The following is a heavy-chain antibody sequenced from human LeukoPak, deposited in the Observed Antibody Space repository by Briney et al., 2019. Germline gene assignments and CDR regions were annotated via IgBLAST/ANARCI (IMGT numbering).Heavy chain of an antibody. D-gene: IGHD2-2*01. CDR3: ARDLTYCSSTSCYEDYYYGMDV. CDR1: GFTFSSYE. Sequence: GGSLRLSCAASGFTFSSYEMNWVRQAPGKGLEWVSYISSSGSTIYYADSVKGRFTITRDNAKNSLYLQMNSLRAEDTAVYYCARDLTYCSSTSCYEDYYYGMDVWGQGTTVTVSS. V-gene: IGHV3-48*03. J-gene: IGHJ6*02. CDR2: ISSSGSTI.